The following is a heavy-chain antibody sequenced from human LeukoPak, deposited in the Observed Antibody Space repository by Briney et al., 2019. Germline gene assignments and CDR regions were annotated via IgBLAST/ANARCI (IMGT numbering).Heavy chain of an antibody. V-gene: IGHV3-49*04. Sequence: GGSLRLSCTASGFTFGDYVMSWVRQAPGKGLEWVGFIRSKAYGGTTKNAASVKGRFTISRDDSRSIASLQMNSLKTEDTAVYYCTRRYNYDSSGYYYVRGAFDIWGQGTMVTVSS. D-gene: IGHD3-22*01. CDR3: TRRYNYDSSGYYYVRGAFDI. CDR2: IRSKAYGGTT. CDR1: GFTFGDYV. J-gene: IGHJ3*02.